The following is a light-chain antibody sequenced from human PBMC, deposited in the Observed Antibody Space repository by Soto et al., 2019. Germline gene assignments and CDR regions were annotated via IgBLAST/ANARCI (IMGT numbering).Light chain of an antibody. Sequence: EVVLTQSPVTLSLSPGERATLSCRASQSFRGLLAWYQQKPGQAPRLLIYNAYTRATGIPPMFSGSGSGTDFPLNISSLEPEDSAVYYCQQRHMWPITFGQGTRLEIK. CDR3: QQRHMWPIT. V-gene: IGKV3-11*01. J-gene: IGKJ5*01. CDR1: QSFRGL. CDR2: NAY.